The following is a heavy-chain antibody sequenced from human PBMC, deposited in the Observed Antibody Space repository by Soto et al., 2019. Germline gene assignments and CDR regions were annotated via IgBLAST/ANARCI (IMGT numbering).Heavy chain of an antibody. V-gene: IGHV3-23*01. J-gene: IGHJ6*03. Sequence: GGSLRLSCAASGFTFSSYAMSWVRQAPGKGLEWVSAISGSGGSTYYADSVKGRFTISRDNSKNTLYLQMNSLRAEDTAVYYCAKEGFKAGTTSYYYYYMDVWGKGTTVTVSS. CDR3: AKEGFKAGTTSYYYYYMDV. CDR2: ISGSGGST. D-gene: IGHD1-7*01. CDR1: GFTFSSYA.